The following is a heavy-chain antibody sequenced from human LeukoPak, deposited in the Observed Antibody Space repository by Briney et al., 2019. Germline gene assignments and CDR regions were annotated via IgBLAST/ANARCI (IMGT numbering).Heavy chain of an antibody. J-gene: IGHJ4*02. D-gene: IGHD6-13*01. Sequence: GGSLRLSCAASGFTFSSYAMSRVRQAPGKGLEWVSAISGSGGSTYYADSVKGRFTISRDNSKNTLYLQMNSLRAEDTAVYYRAKGIAAAGTLPLDYWGQGTLVTVSS. CDR3: AKGIAAAGTLPLDY. CDR2: ISGSGGST. V-gene: IGHV3-23*01. CDR1: GFTFSSYA.